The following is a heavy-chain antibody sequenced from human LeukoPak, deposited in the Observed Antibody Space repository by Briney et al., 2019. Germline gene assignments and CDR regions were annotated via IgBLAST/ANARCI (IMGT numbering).Heavy chain of an antibody. D-gene: IGHD2-15*01. Sequence: GGSLRLSCTASGFTFTSFAMRWVPQAQGMGPEGVTTILQSNARTNYADSSKGRVTISTHNSKNTLYLQMNRLRAEDTAVYYCAKDGSGGGWKLFDPWGQGTPVTVSS. J-gene: IGHJ5*02. V-gene: IGHV3-23*01. CDR2: ILQSNART. CDR3: AKDGSGGGWKLFDP. CDR1: GFTFTSFA.